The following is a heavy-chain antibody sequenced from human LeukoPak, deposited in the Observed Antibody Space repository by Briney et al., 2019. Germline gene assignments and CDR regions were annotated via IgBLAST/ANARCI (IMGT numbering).Heavy chain of an antibody. D-gene: IGHD3-10*01. V-gene: IGHV1-18*01. CDR2: TSAYNGNT. CDR3: ARDGPMVRGVTGDAFDI. J-gene: IGHJ3*02. Sequence: ASVKVSCKASGYTFTSYGISWVRQAPAQGLAWMGWTSAYNGNTNYAQKLQGRVTMTTDTSTSRAYMELRSLRSDDTAVYYCARDGPMVRGVTGDAFDIWGQGTMVTVSS. CDR1: GYTFTSYG.